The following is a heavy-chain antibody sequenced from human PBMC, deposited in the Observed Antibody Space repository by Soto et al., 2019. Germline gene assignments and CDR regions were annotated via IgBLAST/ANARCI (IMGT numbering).Heavy chain of an antibody. D-gene: IGHD3-10*01. Sequence: SETLSLTCAVSGVSISSGNWWTWVRQTPQRGLEYIGEIFHDGTANYYPSFERRVAISVDTSKNQFSLKLTSVTAADTAIYFCSSLVSDTRLNYMYYDLWGQGALVTVSS. CDR2: IFHDGTA. V-gene: IGHV4-4*02. CDR3: SSLVSDTRLNYMYYDL. J-gene: IGHJ4*02. CDR1: GVSISSGNW.